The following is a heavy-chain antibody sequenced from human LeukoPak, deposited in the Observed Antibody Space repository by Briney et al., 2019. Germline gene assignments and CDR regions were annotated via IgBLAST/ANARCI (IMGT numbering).Heavy chain of an antibody. CDR1: GGSINSYY. Sequence: SETLSLTCSVSGGSINSYYWSWIRQPPGKGLESIGYIFYNGNTNYNPSLKSRVTIAVDMSKNQFSLKLSSVTAADTAVYYCARGPTNWGDPAPFDYWGQGTLVTVSS. D-gene: IGHD7-27*01. CDR3: ARGPTNWGDPAPFDY. CDR2: IFYNGNT. V-gene: IGHV4-59*01. J-gene: IGHJ4*02.